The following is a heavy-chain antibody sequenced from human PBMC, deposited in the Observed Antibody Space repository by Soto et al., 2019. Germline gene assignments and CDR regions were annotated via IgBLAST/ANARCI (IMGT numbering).Heavy chain of an antibody. Sequence: QVQLVQSGAEVKKPGSSVKVSCKASGGTFSQFAVSWVRQAPGQGLEWMGGFIPMFGIAKYAPKFEDRVTIIEDDYAKKASMDLSGLRSEDTAVYYCTASGSDVLGYGYTEAEGFDSCGPATVVTVSS. CDR2: FIPMFGIA. J-gene: IGHJ3*01. CDR3: TASGSDVLGYGYTEAEGFDS. V-gene: IGHV1-69*01. D-gene: IGHD2-2*02. CDR1: GGTFSQFA.